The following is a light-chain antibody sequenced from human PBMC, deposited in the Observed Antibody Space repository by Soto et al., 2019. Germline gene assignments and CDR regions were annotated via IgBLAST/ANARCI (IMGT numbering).Light chain of an antibody. CDR3: CSYAGSSV. CDR2: DVS. Sequence: QSVLTQPRSVSGSPGQSVTISCTGTSSDVGGYNYVSWYQQHPGKAPKLMIYDVSKRPSGVPDRFSGSKSGNTASLTISGLQAEDEADYYCCSYAGSSVFGTGTKVTV. V-gene: IGLV2-11*01. CDR1: SSDVGGYNY. J-gene: IGLJ1*01.